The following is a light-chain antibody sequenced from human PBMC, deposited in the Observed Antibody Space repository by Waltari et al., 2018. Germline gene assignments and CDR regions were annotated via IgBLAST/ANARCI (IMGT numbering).Light chain of an antibody. J-gene: IGKJ1*01. CDR3: QHYVRLPVT. V-gene: IGKV3-20*01. CDR1: QSISGA. Sequence: EIVLTQSPGPLSLPPGERATLSCRASQSISGALAWYQQKPGQAPRLLIYGASNRATGIPDRFSGSGSGTEFSLTVSRLEPEDFAVYYCQHYVRLPVTFGQGTRVEI. CDR2: GAS.